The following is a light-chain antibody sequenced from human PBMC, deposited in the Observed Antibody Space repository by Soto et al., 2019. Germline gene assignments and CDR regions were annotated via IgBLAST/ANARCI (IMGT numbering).Light chain of an antibody. CDR1: SSDVGGYNY. CDR2: DLN. V-gene: IGLV2-11*01. CDR3: CSYAVTFTLV. J-gene: IGLJ2*01. Sequence: QSALTQPRSVSGSPGQSVTISCTGTSSDVGGYNYVSWYQQHPGKAPKLMIYDLNKRPSGVPDRFSGSKSGNTASLTISGLQAEDEADYYCCSYAVTFTLVFGGGTKVTVL.